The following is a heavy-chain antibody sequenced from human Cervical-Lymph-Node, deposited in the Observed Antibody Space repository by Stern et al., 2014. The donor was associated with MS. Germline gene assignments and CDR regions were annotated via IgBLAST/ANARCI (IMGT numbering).Heavy chain of an antibody. CDR1: GGSITNYY. V-gene: IGHV4-59*08. J-gene: IGHJ4*02. CDR2: IYYSGST. CDR3: ARSSSSSAWDY. D-gene: IGHD6-6*01. Sequence: VQLVESGPGLVKPSETLSLTCTVSGGSITNYYWSWIRQPPGKGLEWIGYIYYSGSTTYNPSLKSRVTISVDTSKNQFSLKLSSVTAADTAVYYCARSSSSSAWDYWGQGTLVTVSS.